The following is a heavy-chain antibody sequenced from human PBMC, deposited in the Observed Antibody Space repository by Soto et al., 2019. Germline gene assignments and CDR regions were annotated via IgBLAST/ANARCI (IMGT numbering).Heavy chain of an antibody. Sequence: PGGSLRLSCAASGFTFSDYYMSWIRQAPGKGLECVSYISNRGSTIYYADSVKGRFTIARDNDKNSLYLQMNSLRDEDTAVYYCARLGGVLWCGYYYIDSWGQGTLVTVSS. J-gene: IGHJ4*02. CDR1: GFTFSDYY. CDR3: ARLGGVLWCGYYYIDS. V-gene: IGHV3-11*01. CDR2: ISNRGSTI. D-gene: IGHD3-3*01.